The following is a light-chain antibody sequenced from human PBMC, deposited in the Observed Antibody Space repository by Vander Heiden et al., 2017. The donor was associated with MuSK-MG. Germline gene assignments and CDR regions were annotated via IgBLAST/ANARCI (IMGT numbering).Light chain of an antibody. Sequence: SYELTQRPSVSVSPGQTARITCLGDKLGEKYVYWYQQRAGQSPFLVLYEDDKRPAVIPERFAGSNSGDTATLTITGTQAMDEDDYYWQAGKDAVFFGGGTKLTVL. CDR1: KLGEKY. CDR2: EDD. J-gene: IGLJ2*01. V-gene: IGLV3-1*01. CDR3: QAGKDAVF.